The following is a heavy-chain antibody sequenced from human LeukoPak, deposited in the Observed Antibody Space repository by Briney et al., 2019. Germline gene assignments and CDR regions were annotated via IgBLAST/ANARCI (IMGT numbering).Heavy chain of an antibody. CDR2: ISSSGSTI. Sequence: PGGSLRLSCAASGFTFSDYYRSWIRQAPGKGLEWVSYISSSGSTIYYADSVKGRFTISRDNAKNSLYLQMNSLRAEDTAVYYCARDDRPVLRFLGWYPIPWYPGDVWGKGTTVTVSS. V-gene: IGHV3-11*04. CDR3: ARDDRPVLRFLGWYPIPWYPGDV. J-gene: IGHJ6*04. CDR1: GFTFSDYY. D-gene: IGHD3-3*01.